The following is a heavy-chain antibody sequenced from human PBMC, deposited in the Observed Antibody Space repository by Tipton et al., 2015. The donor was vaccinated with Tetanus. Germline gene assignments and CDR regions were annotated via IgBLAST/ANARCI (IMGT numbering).Heavy chain of an antibody. CDR3: ARRSLTNYGLDV. Sequence: SLRLSCAASGFTFRSYWMHWVRQPPGKGLVWISRINPDGRRTNYADSVKGRFTISRDHAKNTVYLQMNSLRAEDTAVYFCARRSLTNYGLDVWGQGTPVTVSS. CDR1: GFTFRSYW. CDR2: INPDGRRT. D-gene: IGHD1-1*01. V-gene: IGHV3-74*01. J-gene: IGHJ6*02.